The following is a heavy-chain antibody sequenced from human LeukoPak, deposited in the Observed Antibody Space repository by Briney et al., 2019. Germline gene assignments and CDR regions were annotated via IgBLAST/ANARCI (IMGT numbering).Heavy chain of an antibody. V-gene: IGHV3-30*03. J-gene: IGHJ4*02. CDR3: ARVDGAMGSLDY. CDR1: GFTFSHYG. CDR2: ISYDGRYK. Sequence: GGSLRLSCAASGFTFSHYGMHWVRQAPGKGLEWVAGISYDGRYKNYADSVKGRFTISRDKSKNTLYLQMNSLRAEDTAVYYCARVDGAMGSLDYWGQGMLVTVSS. D-gene: IGHD5-18*01.